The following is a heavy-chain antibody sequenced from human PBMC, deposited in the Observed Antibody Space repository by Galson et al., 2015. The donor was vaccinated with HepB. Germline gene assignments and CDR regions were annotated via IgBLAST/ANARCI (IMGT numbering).Heavy chain of an antibody. Sequence: SVKVSCKASGYTFTSSGISWVRQAPGQGLEWMGWISAYNGNTNYAQKVQGRVTMTTDTSTGTAYMELRSLRSDDTAVYYCARARYSSSPPDYWGQGTLVTVSS. D-gene: IGHD6-19*01. CDR1: GYTFTSSG. CDR3: ARARYSSSPPDY. CDR2: ISAYNGNT. V-gene: IGHV1-18*01. J-gene: IGHJ4*02.